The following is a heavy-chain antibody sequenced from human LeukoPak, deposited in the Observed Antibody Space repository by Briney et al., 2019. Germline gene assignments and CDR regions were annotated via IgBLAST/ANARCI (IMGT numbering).Heavy chain of an antibody. CDR1: GVTFSSYA. CDR3: AKYAALRYFDWLQINPPYYFDY. J-gene: IGHJ4*02. V-gene: IGHV3-23*01. D-gene: IGHD3-9*01. Sequence: GGSLRLSCAPSGVTFSSYAMSWVREAPGEGVGRGSAISGSGGRPYYADSVKGRFTISRDNSTTTLYLQMNSLRAEDTAVYYCAKYAALRYFDWLQINPPYYFDYWGQGTLVTVSS. CDR2: ISGSGGRP.